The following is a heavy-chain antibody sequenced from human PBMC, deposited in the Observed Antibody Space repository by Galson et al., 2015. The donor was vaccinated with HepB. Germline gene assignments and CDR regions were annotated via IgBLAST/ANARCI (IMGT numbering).Heavy chain of an antibody. CDR2: IIPIFGTA. CDR1: GGTFSSYA. CDR3: ARGPNIVVVPAAIRYYYYYMDV. J-gene: IGHJ6*03. V-gene: IGHV1-69*13. D-gene: IGHD2-2*02. Sequence: SVKVSCKASGGTFSSYAISWVRQAPGQGLEWMGGIIPIFGTANYAQKFQGRVTITADESTSTAYMELSSLRSEDTAVYYCARGPNIVVVPAAIRYYYYYMDVWGKGTTVTVSS.